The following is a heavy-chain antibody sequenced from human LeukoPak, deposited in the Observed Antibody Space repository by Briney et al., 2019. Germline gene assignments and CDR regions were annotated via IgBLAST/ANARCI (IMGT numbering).Heavy chain of an antibody. CDR1: GGSFSGYY. V-gene: IGHV4-34*01. CDR3: ARWVGATYYFGY. D-gene: IGHD1-26*01. CDR2: INHSGST. Sequence: SETLSLTCAVYGGSFSGYYWSWIRQPPGKGLEWIGEINHSGSTNYNPSLKSRVTISVDTSKNQFSLKLSSVTAADTAVYYCARWVGATYYFGYWGQGTLVTVSS. J-gene: IGHJ4*02.